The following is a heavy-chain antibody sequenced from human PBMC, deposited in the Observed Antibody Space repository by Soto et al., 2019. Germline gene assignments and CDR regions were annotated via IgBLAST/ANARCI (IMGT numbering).Heavy chain of an antibody. V-gene: IGHV4-59*08. CDR1: GDSSSSYY. CDR3: ARLYTGGYFQY. CDR2: IYYSGST. D-gene: IGHD1-20*01. Sequence: QVQLQESGPGLVKPSETLSLTCTVSGDSSSSYYWSWIRQPPGKGLEYIGYIYYSGSTNYNPSLKSXXTXSXXTSKNRFSLKLSSVTAADTAVYYCARLYTGGYFQYWGQGTLVTVSS. J-gene: IGHJ1*01.